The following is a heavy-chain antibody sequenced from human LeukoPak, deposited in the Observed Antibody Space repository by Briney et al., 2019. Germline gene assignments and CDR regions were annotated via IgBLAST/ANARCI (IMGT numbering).Heavy chain of an antibody. D-gene: IGHD6-13*01. V-gene: IGHV3-9*01. CDR1: GFTFDDYA. Sequence: GRSLRLSCAASGFTFDDYAMHWVRQDPGNGLGWVSGISWNSGSIGYADSVKGRFTISRDNAKNSLYLQMNSLRAEDTALYYCAKDSSSSWYGGGFAYWGQGTLVTVSS. CDR3: AKDSSSSWYGGGFAY. J-gene: IGHJ4*02. CDR2: ISWNSGSI.